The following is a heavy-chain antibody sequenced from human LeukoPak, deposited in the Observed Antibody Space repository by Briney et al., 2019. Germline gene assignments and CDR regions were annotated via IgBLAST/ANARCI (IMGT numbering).Heavy chain of an antibody. Sequence: SETLSLTCAVYGGSFSGYYWSWIRQPPGKGLEWIGEINHSGSTNYNPSLKSRVTISVDRSKNQFSLKLSSVTAADTAVYYCARGFYSSSWYFSPKFDYWGQGTLVTVSS. CDR2: INHSGST. CDR3: ARGFYSSSWYFSPKFDY. J-gene: IGHJ4*02. V-gene: IGHV4-34*01. D-gene: IGHD6-13*01. CDR1: GGSFSGYY.